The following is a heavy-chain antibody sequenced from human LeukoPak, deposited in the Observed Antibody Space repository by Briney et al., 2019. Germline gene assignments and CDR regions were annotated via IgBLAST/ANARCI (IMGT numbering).Heavy chain of an antibody. V-gene: IGHV4-38-2*02. CDR1: GYSISSGYY. CDR3: ARGDCSSTICFSPMDV. CDR2: IYRSGST. Sequence: SETVSLTCTVSGYSISSGYYWVWIRQTPGKGLEWIGSIYRSGSTNHNPSLKSRVTISVDTSKHQFSLKVNSVTAADTALYYCARGDCSSTICFSPMDVWGKGTTVTIAS. J-gene: IGHJ6*03. D-gene: IGHD2-2*01.